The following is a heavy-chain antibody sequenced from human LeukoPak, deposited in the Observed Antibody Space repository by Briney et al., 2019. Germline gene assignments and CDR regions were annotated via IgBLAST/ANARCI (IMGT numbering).Heavy chain of an antibody. CDR1: GFTFSTYG. J-gene: IGHJ4*02. CDR3: ARGDGGGGTHAFDY. V-gene: IGHV3-33*01. D-gene: IGHD2-15*01. Sequence: GGSLRLSCAASGFTFSTYGMNWVRQAPGKGLECVAVVWYDGSLKYYRDSVKGRFTISRDNSKNTLYLQMNSLRVEDTAVYYCARGDGGGGTHAFDYWGQGALVTASS. CDR2: VWYDGSLK.